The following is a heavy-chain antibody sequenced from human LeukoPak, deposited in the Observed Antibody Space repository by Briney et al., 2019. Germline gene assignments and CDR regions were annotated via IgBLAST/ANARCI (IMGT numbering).Heavy chain of an antibody. D-gene: IGHD6-13*01. CDR2: INSDWSSR. Sequence: GGSLRLSCAASGFTFSNYWMHWVRQAPGKGLVWVSRINSDWSSRNYADSVKGRFTIYRDNAKNTLYLQMNSLRAEDTAVYYCASASSHRIAAGGDYWGQGTLVTVSS. CDR1: GFTFSNYW. J-gene: IGHJ4*02. CDR3: ASASSHRIAAGGDY. V-gene: IGHV3-74*01.